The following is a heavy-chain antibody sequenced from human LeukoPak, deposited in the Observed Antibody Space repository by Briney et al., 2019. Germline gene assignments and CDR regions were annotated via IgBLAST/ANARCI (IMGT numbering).Heavy chain of an antibody. J-gene: IGHJ4*02. CDR3: ARGVLDDY. Sequence: SETLSLTCAVYGGSFSGYYWSWIRQPPGKGLEWIGEISHSGSTNYNPSLKSRVTISVDTSKNQFSLKLSSVTAADTAVYYCARGVLDDYWGQGTLVTVSS. CDR1: GGSFSGYY. CDR2: ISHSGST. V-gene: IGHV4-34*01. D-gene: IGHD3-16*01.